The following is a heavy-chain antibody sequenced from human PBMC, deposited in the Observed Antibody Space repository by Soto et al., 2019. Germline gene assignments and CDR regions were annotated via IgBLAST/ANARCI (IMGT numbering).Heavy chain of an antibody. Sequence: GSLRLSCAASGFTFSSYGMHWVRQAPGKGLEWVAVIWYDGSNKYYADSVKGRFTISRDNSKNTLYLQMNSLRAEDTAVYYCARGLLVSIAARLHWFDPWGQGTLVTVSS. J-gene: IGHJ5*02. V-gene: IGHV3-33*01. D-gene: IGHD6-6*01. CDR1: GFTFSSYG. CDR3: ARGLLVSIAARLHWFDP. CDR2: IWYDGSNK.